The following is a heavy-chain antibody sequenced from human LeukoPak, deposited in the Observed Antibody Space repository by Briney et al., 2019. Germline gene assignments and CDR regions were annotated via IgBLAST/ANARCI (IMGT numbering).Heavy chain of an antibody. CDR2: INSDGSST. V-gene: IGHV3-74*01. J-gene: IGHJ4*02. CDR1: GFIFSSYW. Sequence: PGGSLSLSCAASGFIFSSYWMHWVRQAPGKGLVWVSRINSDGSSTTYADSVKGRFTISRDNAKNTLYLQMNSLRAEDTAVYYCARAPGSNKHFEYWGQGTLVTVSS. CDR3: ARAPGSNKHFEY. D-gene: IGHD3-10*01.